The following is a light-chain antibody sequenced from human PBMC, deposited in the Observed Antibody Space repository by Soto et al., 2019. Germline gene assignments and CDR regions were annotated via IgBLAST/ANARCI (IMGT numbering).Light chain of an antibody. CDR2: DVS. Sequence: QSALTQPASVSGSPGQSITISCTGNSSDVGGYNYVAWYQHHPGKAPKVMIYDVSNRPSGVSNRFSGSKSGNTASLTISGLQAEDEADYYCSSYTSTSTLVIFGGGTQLTVL. J-gene: IGLJ2*01. CDR3: SSYTSTSTLVI. CDR1: SSDVGGYNY. V-gene: IGLV2-14*03.